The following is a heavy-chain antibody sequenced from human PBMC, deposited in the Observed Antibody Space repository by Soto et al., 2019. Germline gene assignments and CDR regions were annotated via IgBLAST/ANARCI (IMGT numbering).Heavy chain of an antibody. CDR2: IYWNDDK. CDR1: WVSLRTSGGG. V-gene: IGHV2-5*01. J-gene: IGHJ4*02. CDR3: AHRRLRDFDY. Sequence: GAGPTLVKPPQTLTPTRTLSWVSLRTSGGGVGWIRQPPGKALEWLALIYWNDDKRYSPSLKSRLTITKDTSKNQVVLTMTNMDPVDTATYYCAHRRLRDFDYWGQGTLVTVSS. D-gene: IGHD3-16*01.